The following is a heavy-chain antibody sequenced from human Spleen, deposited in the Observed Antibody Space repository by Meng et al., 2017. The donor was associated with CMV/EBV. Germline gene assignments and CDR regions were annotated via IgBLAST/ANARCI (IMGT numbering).Heavy chain of an antibody. CDR2: IYWDDDK. J-gene: IGHJ5*01. Sequence: TRGVGVGWIRQPPGKALEWLALIYWDDDKRYSPSLKGRLTITKDTSKNQVVLTMTNMDPVDTATYYCAHSPYDYIWGNYRRNWFDSWGQGTLVTVSS. D-gene: IGHD3-16*02. CDR3: AHSPYDYIWGNYRRNWFDS. CDR1: TRGVG. V-gene: IGHV2-5*02.